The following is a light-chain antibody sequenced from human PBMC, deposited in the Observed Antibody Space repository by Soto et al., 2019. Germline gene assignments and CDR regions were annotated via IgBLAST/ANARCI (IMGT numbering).Light chain of an antibody. V-gene: IGKV3-15*01. Sequence: EIVMTQSPATLSVSPGERATLSCRASQSVSSNLAWYQQKPGQAPRLLIYGASTRATGIPARFSGSGSGTEFTLTISSLPSEDFAVYYCQQYNNWPPGFGPGTKVDIK. CDR2: GAS. CDR3: QQYNNWPPG. CDR1: QSVSSN. J-gene: IGKJ3*01.